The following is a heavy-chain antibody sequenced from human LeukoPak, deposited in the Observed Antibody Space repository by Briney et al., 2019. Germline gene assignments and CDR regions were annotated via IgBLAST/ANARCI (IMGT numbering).Heavy chain of an antibody. J-gene: IGHJ6*02. CDR3: ARDTLARGPLDV. CDR1: GFTFSSYG. V-gene: IGHV3-30*03. CDR2: ILYDGSNQ. Sequence: GGSLRLSCAASGFTFSSYGMHWVRQAPGKGLEWVAVILYDGSNQYYADSGKGRFTISRDNSKNTLYLQMNSLRAEDTAVYYCARDTLARGPLDVWAQGTTVTVSS. D-gene: IGHD3-10*01.